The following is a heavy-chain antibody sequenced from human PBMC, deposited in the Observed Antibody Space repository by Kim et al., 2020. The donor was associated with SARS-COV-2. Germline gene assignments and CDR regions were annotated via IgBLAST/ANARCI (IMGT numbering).Heavy chain of an antibody. Sequence: GGSLRLSCLASGFTLSDYWMSWVRQAPGKGLEWVANIKLDGSEKYYVDSVMGRFTISRDNAKNSLYLQLNSLRTEDTAVYYCARLIHNYAVGYWGQGTLV. V-gene: IGHV3-7*01. CDR1: GFTLSDYW. CDR2: IKLDGSEK. D-gene: IGHD3-16*01. J-gene: IGHJ4*02. CDR3: ARLIHNYAVGY.